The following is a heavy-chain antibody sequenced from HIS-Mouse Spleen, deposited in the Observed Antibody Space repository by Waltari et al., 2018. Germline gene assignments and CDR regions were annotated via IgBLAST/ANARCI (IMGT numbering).Heavy chain of an antibody. CDR2: ST. D-gene: IGHD6-13*01. J-gene: IGHJ4*02. CDR3: ARVVGYSSSWYPGIAFDY. Sequence: STYYADSVKGRFTISRDNSKNTLYLQMNSLRAEDTAVYYCARVVGYSSSWYPGIAFDYWGQGTLVTVSS. V-gene: IGHV3-66*01.